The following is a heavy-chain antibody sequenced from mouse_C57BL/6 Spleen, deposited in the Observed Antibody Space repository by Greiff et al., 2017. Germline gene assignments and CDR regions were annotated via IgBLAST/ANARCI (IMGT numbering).Heavy chain of an antibody. D-gene: IGHD2-3*01. V-gene: IGHV1-50*01. CDR2: IDPSDSYT. J-gene: IGHJ3*01. Sequence: LQQPGAELVKPGASVKLSCKASGYTFTSYWMQWVNQRPGQGLEWIGEIDPSDSYTNYNQKFKGKATLTVDTSSSTAYMQLSSLTSEDSAVYYCARGIYDGYPFAYWGQGTLVTVSA. CDR3: ARGIYDGYPFAY. CDR1: GYTFTSYW.